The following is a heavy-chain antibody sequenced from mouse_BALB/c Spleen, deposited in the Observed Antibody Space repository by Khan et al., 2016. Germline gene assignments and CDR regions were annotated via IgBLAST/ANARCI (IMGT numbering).Heavy chain of an antibody. V-gene: IGHV9-1*02. CDR3: ARSFYGAY. CDR1: GYTFTNYG. Sequence: QIQLVQSGPELKKPGETVKISCKASGYTFTNYGMNWVKQAPGKGLKWMGWINTYTGEPTYADDFTGRFAFFLATSASTAYLQINNLKNEDMATYFCARSFYGAYWGQGTLVTVSA. J-gene: IGHJ3*01. CDR2: INTYTGEP. D-gene: IGHD1-1*02.